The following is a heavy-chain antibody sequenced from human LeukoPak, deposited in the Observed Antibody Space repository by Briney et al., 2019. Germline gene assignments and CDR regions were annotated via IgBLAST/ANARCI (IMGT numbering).Heavy chain of an antibody. V-gene: IGHV3-48*03. CDR2: ISSSGSTI. Sequence: PGGSLRLSCAASGFTFSSYEMNWVRQAPGKGLEWVSYISSSGSTIYYADSVKGRFTISRDNAKNSLYLQMNSLRAEDTAVYYCAKDIQLWPQYYFDYWGQGTLVTVSS. D-gene: IGHD5-18*01. J-gene: IGHJ4*02. CDR1: GFTFSSYE. CDR3: AKDIQLWPQYYFDY.